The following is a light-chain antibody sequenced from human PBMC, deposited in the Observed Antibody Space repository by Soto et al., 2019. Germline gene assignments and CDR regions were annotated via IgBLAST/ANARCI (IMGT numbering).Light chain of an antibody. V-gene: IGKV3-20*01. CDR2: GAS. J-gene: IGKJ5*01. CDR1: QSVSSNY. Sequence: EIVLTQSPGTLSLSPGERATLSCRASQSVSSNYLAWYQQKPGQAPRLLIYGASNRATGIPDRFSGSGSGTDFTLTISRLEPEDFAVYYCQQHGSSPPITFGQGTRLEIK. CDR3: QQHGSSPPIT.